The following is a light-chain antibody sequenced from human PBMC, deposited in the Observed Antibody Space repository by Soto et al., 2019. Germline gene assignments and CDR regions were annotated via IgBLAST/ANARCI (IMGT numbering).Light chain of an antibody. J-gene: IGLJ3*02. Sequence: SYELTQPSSVSVSPGQTARITCSGDILATKYTRWFQQKPGQAPVLVIYKDSERPSGIPERFSGSSSGTTVTLTISGAQVEDEADYYCYSVADNNWVFGGGTKLTVL. V-gene: IGLV3-27*01. CDR3: YSVADNNWV. CDR2: KDS. CDR1: ILATKY.